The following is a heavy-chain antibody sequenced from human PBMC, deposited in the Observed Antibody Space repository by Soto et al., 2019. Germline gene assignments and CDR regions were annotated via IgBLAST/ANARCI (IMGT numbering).Heavy chain of an antibody. V-gene: IGHV3-21*01. J-gene: IGHJ4*02. CDR1: GFTFSSYS. Sequence: GGSLRLSCAASGFTFSSYSMNWVRQAPGKGLEWVSSISSSSSYIYYADSVKGRFTISRDNAKNSLYLQMNSLRAEDTAVYYCAREAPPRMGIAVAGTFFDYWGQGTLVTVSS. D-gene: IGHD6-19*01. CDR3: AREAPPRMGIAVAGTFFDY. CDR2: ISSSSSYI.